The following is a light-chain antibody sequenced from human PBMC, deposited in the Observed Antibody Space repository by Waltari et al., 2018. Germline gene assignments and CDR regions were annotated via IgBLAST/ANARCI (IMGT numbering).Light chain of an antibody. J-gene: IGKJ1*01. CDR2: KAS. CDR1: HSIRSW. Sequence: CRASHSIRSWLAWDQEKPGKAPKLLIYKASNLESGVPSRFSGSGSGTEFTLTISSLQPDDFATYYCQQYNTYSVTFGQGTKVEIK. V-gene: IGKV1-5*03. CDR3: QQYNTYSVT.